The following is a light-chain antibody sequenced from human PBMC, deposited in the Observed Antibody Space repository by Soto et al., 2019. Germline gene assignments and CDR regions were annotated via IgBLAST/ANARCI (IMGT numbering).Light chain of an antibody. CDR3: GTWDGSLSAGV. CDR1: SSNIGNNL. J-gene: IGLJ3*02. Sequence: QSVLTQPPSVSAAPGQKVTISCSGSSSNIGNNLVSWFQQLPGTAPKLVIYENNKRPSGIPDRFSGSKSGTSATLGITGLQTGDEADYYCGTWDGSLSAGVFGGGTQLTVL. V-gene: IGLV1-51*02. CDR2: ENN.